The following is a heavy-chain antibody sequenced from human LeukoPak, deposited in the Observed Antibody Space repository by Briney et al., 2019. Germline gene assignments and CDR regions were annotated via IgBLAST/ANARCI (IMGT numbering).Heavy chain of an antibody. Sequence: GGSLRLSCAASGFTFNNYGMHWVRQAPGKGLEWVAIISYDGSNKYYADSVKGRFTISRDNSKNTLYLQMSSLRAEDTAVYYCARRAAMVRGDPIGPPWGQGTLVTVSS. J-gene: IGHJ5*02. V-gene: IGHV3-30*03. CDR1: GFTFNNYG. CDR2: ISYDGSNK. D-gene: IGHD3-10*01. CDR3: ARRAAMVRGDPIGPP.